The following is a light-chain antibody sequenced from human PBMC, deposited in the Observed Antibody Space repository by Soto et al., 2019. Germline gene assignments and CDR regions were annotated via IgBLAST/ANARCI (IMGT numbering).Light chain of an antibody. CDR3: CSYAGSSTFRAVV. CDR2: EGS. J-gene: IGLJ2*01. CDR1: SSDVGSYNL. Sequence: QSALTQPASVSGSPGQSITISCTGTSSDVGSYNLVSWYQQHPGKAPKLMIYEGSKRPSGVSNRFSGSKSGNTASLTISGHQAEDEADYYCCSYAGSSTFRAVVFGGGTKLTVL. V-gene: IGLV2-23*03.